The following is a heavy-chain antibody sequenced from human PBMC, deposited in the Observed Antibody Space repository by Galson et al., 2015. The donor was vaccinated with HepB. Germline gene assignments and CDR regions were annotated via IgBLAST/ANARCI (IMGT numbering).Heavy chain of an antibody. Sequence: SLRLSCAASGFTFSSYGMHWVRQAPGKGLEWVAVISYDGSNKYYADSVKGRFTISRDNSKNTLYLQMNSLRAEDTAVYYCAKGKEVLGVADWFDPWGQGTLVTVSS. CDR2: ISYDGSNK. J-gene: IGHJ5*02. D-gene: IGHD2-15*01. CDR3: AKGKEVLGVADWFDP. CDR1: GFTFSSYG. V-gene: IGHV3-30*18.